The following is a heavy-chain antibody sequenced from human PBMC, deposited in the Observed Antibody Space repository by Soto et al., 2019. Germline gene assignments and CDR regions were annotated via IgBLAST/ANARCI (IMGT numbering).Heavy chain of an antibody. V-gene: IGHV3-30-3*01. D-gene: IGHD6-25*01. CDR2: ISYDGSNK. CDR3: ASLSGRPATKN. Sequence: GGSLRLSCAASGFTFSSYAMHWVRQAPGKGLEWVAVISYDGSNKYYADSVKGRFTISRDNSKNTLYLQMNSLRAEDTAVYYCASLSGRPATKNWGRGTLVGVCS. J-gene: IGHJ4*02. CDR1: GFTFSSYA.